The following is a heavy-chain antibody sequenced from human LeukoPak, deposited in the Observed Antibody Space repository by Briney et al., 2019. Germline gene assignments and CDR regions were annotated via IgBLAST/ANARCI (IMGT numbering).Heavy chain of an antibody. CDR3: ARGVGAARPYYYYGMDV. Sequence: GASVKVSCKASGYTFTSYYMHWVRQAPGQGLEWMGIINPSGGSTSYAQKFQGRVTMTRDTSTSTVYMELSSLRSEDTAVYYCARGVGAARPYYYYGMDVWGQGTTVTVSS. J-gene: IGHJ6*02. CDR1: GYTFTSYY. D-gene: IGHD6-6*01. V-gene: IGHV1-46*01. CDR2: INPSGGST.